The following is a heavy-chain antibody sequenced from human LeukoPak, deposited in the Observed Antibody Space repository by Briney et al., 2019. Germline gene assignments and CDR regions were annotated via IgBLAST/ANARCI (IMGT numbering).Heavy chain of an antibody. Sequence: PSETLCLTCTVSVASISITTDYWGGGHQPPRKGLEWVASIYYSVSAYYNPSLKSRVTISLDTSRNQFSLTLRPVPAADKAVYYCARGLWFGDENPPYFDYWGQGILVTVSS. CDR1: VASISITTDY. D-gene: IGHD3-10*01. J-gene: IGHJ4*02. CDR2: IYYSVSA. V-gene: IGHV4-39*07. CDR3: ARGLWFGDENPPYFDY.